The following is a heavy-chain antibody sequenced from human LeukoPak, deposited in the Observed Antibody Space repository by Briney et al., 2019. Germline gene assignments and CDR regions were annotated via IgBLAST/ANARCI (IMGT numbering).Heavy chain of an antibody. J-gene: IGHJ4*02. CDR3: AKDNYYDSSGSNFDY. Sequence: GRSLRLSCAASGFTFDDYAMHWVGQAPGKGLEWVSGISWNSGSIGYADSVKGRFTISRDNAKNSLYLQMNSLRAEDTALYYCAKDNYYDSSGSNFDYWGQGTLVTVSS. CDR1: GFTFDDYA. D-gene: IGHD3-22*01. CDR2: ISWNSGSI. V-gene: IGHV3-9*01.